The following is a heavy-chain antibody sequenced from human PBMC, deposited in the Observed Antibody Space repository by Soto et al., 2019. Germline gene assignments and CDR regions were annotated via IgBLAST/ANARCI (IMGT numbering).Heavy chain of an antibody. CDR2: ISAYNGNT. V-gene: IGHV1-18*01. D-gene: IGHD2-15*01. CDR3: TTGLYGGNWDYFDY. Sequence: ASVKVSCKASGYTFTSYGISWVRQAPGQGLEWMGWISAYNGNTNYAQKLQGRVTMTTDTSTSTAYMELRSLRSDDTAVYYCTTGLYGGNWDYFDYWGQGTLVTVSS. CDR1: GYTFTSYG. J-gene: IGHJ4*02.